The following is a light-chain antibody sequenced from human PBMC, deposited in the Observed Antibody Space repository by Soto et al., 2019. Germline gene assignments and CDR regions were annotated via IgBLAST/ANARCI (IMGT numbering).Light chain of an antibody. J-gene: IGLJ2*01. V-gene: IGLV1-47*01. CDR1: RSNIGTNY. CDR3: AAWDVSLSGHVI. Sequence: QSVLTQPPSASGTPGQRVTISCSGSRSNIGTNYVYWYQQLPGTAPKLVIYRDDQRPSGVPDRFSGSKSGTSASLAISGLRSEDEADYYCAAWDVSLSGHVIFGGGTKLTVL. CDR2: RDD.